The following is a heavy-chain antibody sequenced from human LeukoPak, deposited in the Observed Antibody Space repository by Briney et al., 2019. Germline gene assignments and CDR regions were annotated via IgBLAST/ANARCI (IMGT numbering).Heavy chain of an antibody. V-gene: IGHV3-74*01. J-gene: IGHJ3*01. CDR2: INSDGSIT. CDR3: AGGISATGGG. Sequence: GRSLRLSCAASGFAFSDYSMNWVRQAPGKGLVWVSRINSDGSITTYADSVKGRFTISRDNAKNTLYLQMNSLRVEDTAVYYCAGGISATGGGWGQGTMVTVSS. CDR1: GFAFSDYS. D-gene: IGHD6-13*01.